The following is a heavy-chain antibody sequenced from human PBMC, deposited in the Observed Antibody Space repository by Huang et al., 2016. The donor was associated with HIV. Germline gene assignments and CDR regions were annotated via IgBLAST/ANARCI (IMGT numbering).Heavy chain of an antibody. V-gene: IGHV3-30*14. Sequence: QVQLVESGGGVVQPGRSLRLSCAVSGFTFRDHPIDWVRQAPGKGLGWVAFISFDGRNKFYADFVRGRFTISRDNSKNILYLQLNSLTPADTSIYYCARDTTTVAGLDFWGQGALVTVSS. J-gene: IGHJ4*02. CDR3: ARDTTTVAGLDF. D-gene: IGHD6-19*01. CDR1: GFTFRDHP. CDR2: ISFDGRNK.